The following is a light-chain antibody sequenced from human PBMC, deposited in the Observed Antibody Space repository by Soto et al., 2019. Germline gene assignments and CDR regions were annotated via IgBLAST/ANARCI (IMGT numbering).Light chain of an antibody. CDR2: DAT. V-gene: IGKV1-5*01. CDR1: QSISRW. Sequence: DIQMTQSPSTLSASVGDRVTITCRASQSISRWLAWYQQKPGKAPKVLIWDATSLQRGVPSRFRGSGSGTEFTLTISSLQPDDFATYYCQQYNRYSTWTFGQGTKVDIX. CDR3: QQYNRYSTWT. J-gene: IGKJ1*01.